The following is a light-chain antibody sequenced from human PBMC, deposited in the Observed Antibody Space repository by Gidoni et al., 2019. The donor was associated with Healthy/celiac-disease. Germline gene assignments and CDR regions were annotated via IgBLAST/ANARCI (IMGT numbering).Light chain of an antibody. CDR3: QQYYSYPWT. V-gene: IGKV1-8*01. CDR2: AAS. Sequence: FRLAHSPSSLSASTGDRVTLTCRASQGISSYLAWYQQKPGKAPKLLIYAASNLQSGVPSRFSGSGSGTDFTLTISSLQSEDFATYYCQQYYSYPWTFGQGTKVEIK. J-gene: IGKJ1*01. CDR1: QGISSY.